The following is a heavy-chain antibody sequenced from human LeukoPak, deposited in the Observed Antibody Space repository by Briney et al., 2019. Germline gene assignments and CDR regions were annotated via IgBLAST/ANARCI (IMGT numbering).Heavy chain of an antibody. D-gene: IGHD5-18*01. CDR2: ISSSSRDI. CDR1: GFTFSSYT. CDR3: ARDAGYGYDRFDY. V-gene: IGHV3-21*01. J-gene: IGHJ4*02. Sequence: PGGSLRLSCAASGFTFSSYTMNWVRQAPGKGLEWVAAISSSSRDIFYADSVKGRFSISRDNTQNSLSLRMNSLRAEDTAVYYCARDAGYGYDRFDYWGQGTQVTVSS.